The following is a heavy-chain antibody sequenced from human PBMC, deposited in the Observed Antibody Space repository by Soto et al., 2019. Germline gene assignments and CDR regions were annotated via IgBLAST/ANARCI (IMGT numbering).Heavy chain of an antibody. CDR3: ARDASVGTGWFDP. Sequence: LSLTCAVSGHSISSGYFWGWLRQPPGKGLEWIGSIYYGGTAYYNPSLKSRVTISLDMSKNQFSLSLSSVTAADTAFYYCARDASVGTGWFDPWGQGTLVTVSS. CDR1: GHSISSGYF. V-gene: IGHV4-38-2*02. J-gene: IGHJ5*02. CDR2: IYYGGTA. D-gene: IGHD1-1*01.